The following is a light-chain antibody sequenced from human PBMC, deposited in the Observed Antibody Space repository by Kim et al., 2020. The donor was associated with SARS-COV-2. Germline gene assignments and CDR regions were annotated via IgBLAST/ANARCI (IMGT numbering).Light chain of an antibody. V-gene: IGLV1-40*01. J-gene: IGLJ1*01. CDR1: FSNIGAGFD. CDR3: QSYDSSLNSYV. CDR2: GPT. Sequence: QRVTISCTGTFSNIGAGFDVHWYHQVPGAAPKLLIYGPTNRPSGVPDRFSGSKSDTSASLAITGLQPEDEADYYCQSYDSSLNSYVFGTGTKVTVL.